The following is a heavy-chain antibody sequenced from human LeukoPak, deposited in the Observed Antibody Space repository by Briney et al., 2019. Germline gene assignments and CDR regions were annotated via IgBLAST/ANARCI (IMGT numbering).Heavy chain of an antibody. Sequence: SETLSLTCTVSGGSISNYYWSWIRQPPGRGLKWIGYIHYSGATDYNPSLKSRVTISIDTSKNQVSLKLTSVTAADTAVYYCTRKGEHYYDSGKLWPAWFDLWGQGTLVTVSS. CDR2: IHYSGAT. J-gene: IGHJ5*02. V-gene: IGHV4-59*13. CDR1: GGSISNYY. CDR3: TRKGEHYYDSGKLWPAWFDL. D-gene: IGHD3-10*01.